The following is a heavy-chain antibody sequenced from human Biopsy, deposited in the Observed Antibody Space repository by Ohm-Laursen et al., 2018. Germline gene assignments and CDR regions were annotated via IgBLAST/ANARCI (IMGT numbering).Heavy chain of an antibody. CDR2: IYHSGST. D-gene: IGHD5-12*01. CDR3: AGRPWPNAFDI. J-gene: IGHJ3*02. CDR1: GYSISSGYY. Sequence: SETLSLTCAVSGYSISSGYYWGWIRQPPGKGLEWIGSIYHSGSTYYNPSLKSRVTISVDTSKNQFSPKLSSVTAADTAVYYCAGRPWPNAFDIWGQGTMVTVSS. V-gene: IGHV4-38-2*01.